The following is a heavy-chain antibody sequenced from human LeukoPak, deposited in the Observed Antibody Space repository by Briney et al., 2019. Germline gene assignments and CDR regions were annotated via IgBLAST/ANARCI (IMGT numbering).Heavy chain of an antibody. Sequence: GGSLRLSCAASGFTISSYWIHWVRQAPGKGLVWVSRINSDGSITSYADSVKGRFTIPRDNAKNTLYVQMNSLRAEDTAVYYCARAGYGDLDDAFDIWGQGTMVTVSS. CDR2: INSDGSIT. CDR3: ARAGYGDLDDAFDI. V-gene: IGHV3-74*01. J-gene: IGHJ3*02. D-gene: IGHD4-17*01. CDR1: GFTISSYW.